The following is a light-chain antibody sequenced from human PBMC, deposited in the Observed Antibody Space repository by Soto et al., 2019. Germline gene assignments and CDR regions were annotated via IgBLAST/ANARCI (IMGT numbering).Light chain of an antibody. CDR2: AAS. Sequence: DIPMSHSASSRASWWVDRVTITFRSSQNINSYVNWYQHKVGRAPELLIYAASSLQSGVPSRFSGSGYGTDFTLTISSLQPEDIATYYCQQSYTTPRTIGRGTKVDIK. CDR1: QNINSY. V-gene: IGKV1-39*01. J-gene: IGKJ1*01. CDR3: QQSYTTPRT.